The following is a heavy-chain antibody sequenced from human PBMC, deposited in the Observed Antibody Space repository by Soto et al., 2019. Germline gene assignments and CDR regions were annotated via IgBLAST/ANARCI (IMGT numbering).Heavy chain of an antibody. J-gene: IGHJ4*02. CDR3: AKEKRIGAAAVFDD. CDR2: ISWDGGST. CDR1: GFTVDDYI. D-gene: IGHD6-13*01. V-gene: IGHV3-43*01. Sequence: EVQLVESGGVVVQPGGSLRLSCAASGFTVDDYIMHWVRQAPGKGLEWVSLISWDGGSTIYADSVKGQITISRDNSKNSLYLQMNSLRPEDTALYYCAKEKRIGAAAVFDDWGQGTLVTVSS.